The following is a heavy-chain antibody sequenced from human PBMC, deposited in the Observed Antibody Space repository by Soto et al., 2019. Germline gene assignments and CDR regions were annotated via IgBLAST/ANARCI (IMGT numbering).Heavy chain of an antibody. Sequence: GGSLRLSCAASGITFSNFEMNWVRQAPGKGREWVSYISSTVSTKYYADSVKGRFTISRDNDKNSLYLEMKSLRAEDTAVYYCAIDYSGSGTYYFWGQGTLDTVSS. CDR2: ISSTVSTK. D-gene: IGHD3-10*01. V-gene: IGHV3-48*03. CDR1: GITFSNFE. CDR3: AIDYSGSGTYYF. J-gene: IGHJ4*02.